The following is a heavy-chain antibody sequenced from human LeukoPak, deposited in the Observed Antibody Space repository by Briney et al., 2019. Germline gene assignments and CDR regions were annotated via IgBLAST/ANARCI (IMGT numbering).Heavy chain of an antibody. Sequence: PGGSLRLSCAASGFTFGSYGRHWVRQAPGKGLDWVAFVRYDGNNPYYSASVKGRFTISRDNSKNTVLLQMNNLRLEDAAVYYCARGSRYGDYPYYCDFWGQGTLVTVSS. D-gene: IGHD4-17*01. J-gene: IGHJ4*02. CDR3: ARGSRYGDYPYYCDF. CDR1: GFTFGSYG. CDR2: VRYDGNNP. V-gene: IGHV3-30*02.